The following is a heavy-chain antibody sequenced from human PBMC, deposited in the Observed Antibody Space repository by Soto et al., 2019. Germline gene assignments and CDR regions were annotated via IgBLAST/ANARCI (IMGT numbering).Heavy chain of an antibody. CDR1: GFTFSSYG. D-gene: IGHD3-10*01. CDR3: ARGGEESSIYGMDV. Sequence: QVQLVESGGGVVQSGRSLRLSCAASGFTFSSYGMHWVRQAPGKGLEWVAVIWYDGSNKYYADSVKGRFTISRDNSKNTLYLQMNSLRAEDTAVYYCARGGEESSIYGMDVWGQGTTVTVSS. V-gene: IGHV3-33*01. J-gene: IGHJ6*02. CDR2: IWYDGSNK.